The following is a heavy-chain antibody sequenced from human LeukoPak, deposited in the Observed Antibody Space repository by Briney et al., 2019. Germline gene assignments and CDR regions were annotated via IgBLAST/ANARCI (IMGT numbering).Heavy chain of an antibody. Sequence: SETLSLTCTVSGGSISSNSYYWGWIRQPPGKGLEWIGYIYYSGSTYYNPSLKSRVTISVDTSKNQFSLKLSSVTAADTAVYYCARDRSCSSTSCYRDAFDIWGQGTMVTVSS. CDR2: IYYSGST. J-gene: IGHJ3*02. CDR1: GGSISSNSYY. D-gene: IGHD2-2*02. V-gene: IGHV4-30-4*08. CDR3: ARDRSCSSTSCYRDAFDI.